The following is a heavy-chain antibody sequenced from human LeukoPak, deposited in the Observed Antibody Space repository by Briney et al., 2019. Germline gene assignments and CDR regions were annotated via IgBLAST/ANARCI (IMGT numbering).Heavy chain of an antibody. J-gene: IGHJ4*02. CDR1: GGSFSGYY. V-gene: IGHV4-34*01. CDR3: ARVAYSSSWIDY. D-gene: IGHD6-13*01. CDR2: INHSGST. Sequence: SETLSLTCAVYGGSFSGYYWSWIRQPPGKGLEWIGEINHSGSTNYNPSLKSRVTISVDTSKNQFSLKLSSLTAADTAVYYCARVAYSSSWIDYWGQGTLVTVSS.